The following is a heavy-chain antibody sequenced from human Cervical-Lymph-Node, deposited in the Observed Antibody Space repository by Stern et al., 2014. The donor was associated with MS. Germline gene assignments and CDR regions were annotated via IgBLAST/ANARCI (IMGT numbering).Heavy chain of an antibody. CDR1: GGTFNTYA. J-gene: IGHJ6*02. D-gene: IGHD2-2*01. V-gene: IGHV1-69*01. CDR2: IIPIFGSA. CDR3: ARVTVVEPVAVGYMDV. Sequence: QMQLVQSGAEVKKPGSSVKVSCKVSGGTFNTYAFTWVRQAPGQGPEWMGGIIPIFGSANYAQKFQGRVTITADESTSTTYMEVSSLRSEDTAVYYCARVTVVEPVAVGYMDVWGQGTTVTVSS.